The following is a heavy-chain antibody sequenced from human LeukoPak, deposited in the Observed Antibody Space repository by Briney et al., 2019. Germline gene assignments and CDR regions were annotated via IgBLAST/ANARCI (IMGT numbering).Heavy chain of an antibody. V-gene: IGHV4-34*01. CDR1: GGSFSTYS. Sequence: SETLCLTCAVYGGSFSTYSWSWIRQPPGKGLEWIGDINYSGNTNYNPSFKSRVIASIDTSKDQFSLTLNSVTAGDTAVYYCARHVDMTTVNYYYLDVWGKGTTVTVSS. CDR3: ARHVDMTTVNYYYLDV. D-gene: IGHD4-11*01. J-gene: IGHJ6*03. CDR2: INYSGNT.